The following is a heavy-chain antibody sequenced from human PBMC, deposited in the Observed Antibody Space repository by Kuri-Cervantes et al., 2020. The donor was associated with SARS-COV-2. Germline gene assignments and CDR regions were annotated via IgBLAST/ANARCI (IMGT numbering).Heavy chain of an antibody. Sequence: GESLKISCIAYGFSFRIYSMNWVRQAPGKGLEWISYVSPNSNTIYYADSVKGRFTISRDNAKNLLYLQMNSLRDDDTAVYYCARDMSKGQWLERGWFDPWDQGTLVTVSS. CDR1: GFSFRIYS. CDR2: VSPNSNTI. D-gene: IGHD6-19*01. CDR3: ARDMSKGQWLERGWFDP. J-gene: IGHJ5*02. V-gene: IGHV3-48*02.